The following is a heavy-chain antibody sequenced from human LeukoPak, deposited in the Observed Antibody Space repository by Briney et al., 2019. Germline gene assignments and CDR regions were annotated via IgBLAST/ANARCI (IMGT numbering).Heavy chain of an antibody. J-gene: IGHJ4*02. CDR3: ATLSSGGSSEDY. CDR1: GFTFSDYY. V-gene: IGHV3-11*06. Sequence: PGGSLRLSCAASGFTFSDYYMSWIRQAPGKGLEWVSYISSSSSYIYYADSVRGRFTISRDNAKNSLYLQMNSPRAEDTAVYYCATLSSGGSSEDYWGQGTLVTVSS. CDR2: ISSSSSYI. D-gene: IGHD2-15*01.